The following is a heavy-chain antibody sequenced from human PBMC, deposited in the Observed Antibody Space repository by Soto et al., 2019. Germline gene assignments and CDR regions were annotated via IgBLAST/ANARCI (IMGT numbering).Heavy chain of an antibody. CDR1: GGSISSGNW. Sequence: QVQLQESGPGLVEPSGTLSLTCAVSGGSISSGNWWSWIRQPPGKGLQWIGEVYQSGSTNYNPSLNSRVTTSLDKSKNQFSLKLTSVTAVDTAVYYCARNLGGRLYGMDVWGPGTSVTVSS. CDR2: VYQSGST. D-gene: IGHD1-26*01. CDR3: ARNLGGRLYGMDV. J-gene: IGHJ6*02. V-gene: IGHV4-4*02.